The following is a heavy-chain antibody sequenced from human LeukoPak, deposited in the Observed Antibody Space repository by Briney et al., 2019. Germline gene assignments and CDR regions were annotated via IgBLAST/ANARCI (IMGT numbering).Heavy chain of an antibody. CDR1: GGSFSGYY. CDR3: ARSRNYYYYYYMDV. V-gene: IGHV4-34*01. J-gene: IGHJ6*03. D-gene: IGHD1-14*01. Sequence: SETLSLTCAVYGGSFSGYYWSWIRQPPGKGLEWIGEINHSGSTNHNPSLKSRVTISVDTSKNQFSLKLSSVTAADTAVYYCARSRNYYYYYYMDVWGKGTTVTVSS. CDR2: INHSGST.